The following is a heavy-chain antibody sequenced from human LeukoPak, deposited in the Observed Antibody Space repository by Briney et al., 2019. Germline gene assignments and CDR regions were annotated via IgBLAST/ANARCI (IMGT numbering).Heavy chain of an antibody. CDR3: ARGFHGDSNWFDP. J-gene: IGHJ5*02. Sequence: SVKVSCKASGFTFASSAMQWVRQARGQRLEWIGWIVVGNGNTNYAQEFQDREFQERVTLTRDKSTSTAYMELSSLRSEDTAVYYCARGFHGDSNWFDPWGQGTLVTVSS. V-gene: IGHV1-58*02. CDR1: GFTFASSA. CDR2: IVVGNGNT. D-gene: IGHD4-17*01.